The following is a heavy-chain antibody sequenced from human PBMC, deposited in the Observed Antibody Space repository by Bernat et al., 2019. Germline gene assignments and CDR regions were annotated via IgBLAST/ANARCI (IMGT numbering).Heavy chain of an antibody. Sequence: QVQLVESGEGLVKPGGSLRLSCAASGFTFSDYYMSWIRQAPGKGLEWVSYISSSSSYTNYADSVKGRFTISRDNAKNSLYLQMNSLRAEDTAVYYCARAQDYGDYAFDIWGQGTMVTVSS. CDR3: ARAQDYGDYAFDI. J-gene: IGHJ3*02. V-gene: IGHV3-11*06. D-gene: IGHD4-17*01. CDR1: GFTFSDYY. CDR2: ISSSSSYT.